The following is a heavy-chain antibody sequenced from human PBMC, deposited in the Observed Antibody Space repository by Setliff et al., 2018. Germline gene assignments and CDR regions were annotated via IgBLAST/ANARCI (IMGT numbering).Heavy chain of an antibody. J-gene: IGHJ6*04. CDR3: ASPPIRQYNYYMDV. Sequence: PGGSLRLSCAASGFTFRSYEMNWVRQAPGKGLEWISYISSIGRLIHYADSVKGRFTVFRGNAGNSVHLQMNNLRVDDAAIYYCASPPIRQYNYYMDVWGKGTTVTVSS. CDR1: GFTFRSYE. V-gene: IGHV3-48*03. D-gene: IGHD1-20*01. CDR2: ISSIGRLI.